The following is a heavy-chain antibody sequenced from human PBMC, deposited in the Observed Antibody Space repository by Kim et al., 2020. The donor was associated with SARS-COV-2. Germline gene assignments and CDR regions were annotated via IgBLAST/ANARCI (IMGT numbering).Heavy chain of an antibody. CDR3: AGDDSGFDY. J-gene: IGHJ4*02. CDR2: STI. Sequence: STIYYADPVKRRFTISRHNAKNSLYLQMNSLRAEDTAVYYCAGDDSGFDYWGQGTLVTVSS. V-gene: IGHV3-11*04. D-gene: IGHD1-26*01.